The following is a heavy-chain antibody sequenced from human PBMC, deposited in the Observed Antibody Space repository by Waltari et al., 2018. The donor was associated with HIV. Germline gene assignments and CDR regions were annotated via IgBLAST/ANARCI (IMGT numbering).Heavy chain of an antibody. CDR3: ARGRSSGWSIGEPFDP. V-gene: IGHV4-34*01. Sequence: QVQLQQWGAGLLKPSETLSLTCAVYGGSFSGYYWSWIRQPPGKGLEWIGEINHSGSTNYNPSLKSRVTISVDTSKNQFSLKLSSVTAADTAVYYCARGRSSGWSIGEPFDPWGQGTLVTVSS. D-gene: IGHD6-19*01. J-gene: IGHJ5*02. CDR2: INHSGST. CDR1: GGSFSGYY.